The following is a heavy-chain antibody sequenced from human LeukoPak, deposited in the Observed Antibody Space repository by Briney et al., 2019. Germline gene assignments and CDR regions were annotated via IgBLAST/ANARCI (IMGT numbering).Heavy chain of an antibody. J-gene: IGHJ5*02. CDR1: GGSFSGYY. Sequence: SETLSLTCAVYGGSFSGYYWSWIRQPPGKGLEWIGEINHSGSTNYNPSLKSRVTISVDTSKNQFSLKLSSVTAADTAVYYCASRREYTKDNWFDPWGQGTLVTVSS. CDR3: ASRREYTKDNWFDP. D-gene: IGHD2/OR15-2a*01. V-gene: IGHV4-34*01. CDR2: INHSGST.